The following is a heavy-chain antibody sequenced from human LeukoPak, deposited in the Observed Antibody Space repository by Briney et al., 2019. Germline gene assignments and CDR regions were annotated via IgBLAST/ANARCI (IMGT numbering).Heavy chain of an antibody. D-gene: IGHD2-8*01. V-gene: IGHV3-15*01. CDR2: IKSKTDGGTT. CDR3: TVNDPRLGH. CDR1: GFTFSNAW. Sequence: GGSLRLSCAASGFTFSNAWMSWVRQAPGKGLEWVGRIKSKTDGGTTDYAAPVKGRFTISRDDSINRLYLQMNSLTTDDTAVYYCTVNDPRLGHWGQGTLVTVSS. J-gene: IGHJ4*02.